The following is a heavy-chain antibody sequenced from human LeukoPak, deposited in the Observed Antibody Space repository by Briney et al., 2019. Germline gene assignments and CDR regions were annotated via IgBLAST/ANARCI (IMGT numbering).Heavy chain of an antibody. D-gene: IGHD5-12*01. CDR3: ARRRAAWLQNNWFDP. V-gene: IGHV4-34*01. Sequence: SETLSLTWAVYGGSFSGYYWSWIRQPPGKGLEWIGEINHSGSTNYNPSLKSRVTISVDTSKNQFSLKLSSVTAADTAVYYCARRRAAWLQNNWFDPWGQGTLVTVSS. J-gene: IGHJ5*02. CDR1: GGSFSGYY. CDR2: INHSGST.